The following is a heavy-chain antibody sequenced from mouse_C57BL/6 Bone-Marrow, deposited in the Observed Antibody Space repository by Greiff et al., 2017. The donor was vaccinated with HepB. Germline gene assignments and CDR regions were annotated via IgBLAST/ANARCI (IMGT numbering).Heavy chain of an antibody. CDR1: GYSFTSYY. D-gene: IGHD2-2*01. V-gene: IGHV1-66*01. J-gene: IGHJ4*01. CDR3: ARLLWLRRDAMDY. Sequence: VQVVESGPELVKPGASVKISCKASGYSFTSYYIHWVKQRPGQGLEWIGWIYPGSGNTKYNEKFKGKATLTADTSSSTAYMQLSSLTSEDSAVYYCARLLWLRRDAMDYWGQGTSVTVSS. CDR2: IYPGSGNT.